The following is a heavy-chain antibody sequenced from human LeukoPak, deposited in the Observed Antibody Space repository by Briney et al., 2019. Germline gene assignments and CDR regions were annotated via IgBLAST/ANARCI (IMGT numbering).Heavy chain of an antibody. D-gene: IGHD7-27*01. CDR3: AKLVVTGYFQH. J-gene: IGHJ1*01. CDR1: GFTFSAYG. Sequence: GGSLRLSCAASGFTFSAYGMSWVRQSPRKGLEWVSGVSGADGTTYYADSVKGRFTISRDNSKSTLYLQMNNLRAEDTAVYYCAKLVVTGYFQHWGQGTLVTVSS. CDR2: VSGADGTT. V-gene: IGHV3-23*01.